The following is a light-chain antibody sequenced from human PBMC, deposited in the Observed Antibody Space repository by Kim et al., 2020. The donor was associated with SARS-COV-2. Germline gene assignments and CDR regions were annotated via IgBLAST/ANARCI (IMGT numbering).Light chain of an antibody. J-gene: IGLJ2*01. CDR3: SSYTSSSVV. V-gene: IGLV2-14*03. CDR2: DVS. Sequence: PGQSITISCTGTSSDVGGYNYVSWCQQHPGKAPKLMIYDVSNRPSGVSNRFSGSKSGNTASLTISGLQAEDEADYYCSSYTSSSVVFGGGTQLTVL. CDR1: SSDVGGYNY.